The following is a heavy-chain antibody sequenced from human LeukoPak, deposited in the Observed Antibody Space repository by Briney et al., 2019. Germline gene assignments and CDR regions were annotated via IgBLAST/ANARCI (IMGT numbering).Heavy chain of an antibody. D-gene: IGHD6-19*01. CDR2: ISYDGSNK. CDR1: GFTFSSYG. CDR3: AKPAVAGTRGYYFDY. V-gene: IGHV3-30*18. Sequence: TGGSLRLSCAASGFTFSSYGMHWVRQAPGKGLEWVAVISYDGSNKYYADSVKGRFTISRDNSKNTLYLQMNSLRAEDTAVYYCAKPAVAGTRGYYFDYWGQGTLVTVSS. J-gene: IGHJ4*02.